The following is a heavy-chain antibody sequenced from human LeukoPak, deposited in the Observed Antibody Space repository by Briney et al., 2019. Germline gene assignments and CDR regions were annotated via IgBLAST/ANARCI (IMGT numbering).Heavy chain of an antibody. CDR1: GGSISSYY. CDR2: IYYSGST. Sequence: SETLSLTCTVSGGSISSYYWSWIRQPPGKGLEWGGYIYYSGSTNYNPSLKSRVTISVDTSKNQFSLKLSSVTAADTAVYYCARAPSNYDILTGYYTGHWFDPWGQGTLVTVSS. J-gene: IGHJ5*02. V-gene: IGHV4-59*01. D-gene: IGHD3-9*01. CDR3: ARAPSNYDILTGYYTGHWFDP.